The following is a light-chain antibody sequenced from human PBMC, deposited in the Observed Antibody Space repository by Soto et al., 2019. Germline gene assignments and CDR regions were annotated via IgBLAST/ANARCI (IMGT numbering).Light chain of an antibody. J-gene: IGKJ2*01. CDR2: AAS. V-gene: IGKV1-39*01. Sequence: DIQMTQSPSSLSASVGDRVTITCRASQSVTSYLNWYQQKPGKAPKLLIHAASNLQSGVPSRFSGSGSGTDFPLTIISLQPEDLATYYCQQSYSNPYTFGQGTKLEIK. CDR3: QQSYSNPYT. CDR1: QSVTSY.